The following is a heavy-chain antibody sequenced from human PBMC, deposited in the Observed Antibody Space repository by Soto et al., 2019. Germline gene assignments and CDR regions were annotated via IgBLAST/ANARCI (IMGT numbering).Heavy chain of an antibody. CDR3: ARYRYCSSTSCCGDYYYYMDV. CDR1: GYTFTSYG. Sequence: ASVKVSCKASGYTFTSYGISWVRQAPGQGLEWMGWISAYNGNTNYAQKLQGRVTMTTDTSTSTAYMELRSLRSDDTAVYYCARYRYCSSTSCCGDYYYYMDVWGKGTTVTVSS. V-gene: IGHV1-18*01. D-gene: IGHD2-2*01. CDR2: ISAYNGNT. J-gene: IGHJ6*03.